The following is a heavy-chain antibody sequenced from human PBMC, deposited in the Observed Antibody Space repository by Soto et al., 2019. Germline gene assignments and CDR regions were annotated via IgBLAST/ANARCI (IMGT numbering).Heavy chain of an antibody. CDR3: AKTGYDFWSGYYGDYYYYYMDV. D-gene: IGHD3-3*01. J-gene: IGHJ6*03. CDR1: GFTFSSYP. CDR2: ISGSGGST. Sequence: GGSLRLSCAASGFTFSSYPMSWVRQAPGKGLEWVSAISGSGGSTYYADSVKGRFTISRDNSKNTLYLQMNSLRAEDTAVYYCAKTGYDFWSGYYGDYYYYYMDVWGKGTTVTVSS. V-gene: IGHV3-23*01.